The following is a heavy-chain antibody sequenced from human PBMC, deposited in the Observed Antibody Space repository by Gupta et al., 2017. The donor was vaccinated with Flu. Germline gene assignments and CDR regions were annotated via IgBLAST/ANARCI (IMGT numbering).Heavy chain of an antibody. D-gene: IGHD2-21*01. Sequence: ERLLESGGTSIQPGGSLRLSCVAYEMHFTKYGMNWVRQAPGKGLEWVSGVSGSGDDTKYADSVKGRFTISRDNYKNTVYLQMNNLRVEDTALYYCARGQWDWRFCGAECSSGWFDPWGQGTQVTVSS. CDR1: EMHFTKYG. CDR2: VSGSGDDT. CDR3: ARGQWDWRFCGAECSSGWFDP. J-gene: IGHJ5*02. V-gene: IGHV3-23*01.